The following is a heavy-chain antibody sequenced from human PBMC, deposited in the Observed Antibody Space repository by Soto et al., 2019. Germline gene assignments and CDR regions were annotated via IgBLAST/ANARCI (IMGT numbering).Heavy chain of an antibody. CDR3: ARDPLVDYYDSSGYFGY. CDR2: INSDGSST. D-gene: IGHD3-22*01. J-gene: IGHJ4*02. V-gene: IGHV3-74*01. Sequence: SLRLSCAASGFTFSSYWMHWVRQAPGKGLVWVSRINSDGSSTSYADSVKGRFTISRDNAKNTLYLQMNSLRAEDTAVYYCARDPLVDYYDSSGYFGYWGQGTLVTVSS. CDR1: GFTFSSYW.